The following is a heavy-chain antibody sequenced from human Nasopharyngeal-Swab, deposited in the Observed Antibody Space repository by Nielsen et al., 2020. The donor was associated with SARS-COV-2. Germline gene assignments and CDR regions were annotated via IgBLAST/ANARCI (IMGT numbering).Heavy chain of an antibody. CDR1: GGSFNGFY. CDR2: INHNERT. CDR3: ARAGRVGDAYTGLDV. D-gene: IGHD5-24*01. J-gene: IGHJ6*02. Sequence: SETLSLTCSVSGGSFNGFYWNWIRQPPGKGREWIGEINHNERTNYNPSLKSRVTMSVDTSTNQVSLKLNSLTATDTAVYYCARAGRVGDAYTGLDVWGQGTTVTVSS. V-gene: IGHV4-34*01.